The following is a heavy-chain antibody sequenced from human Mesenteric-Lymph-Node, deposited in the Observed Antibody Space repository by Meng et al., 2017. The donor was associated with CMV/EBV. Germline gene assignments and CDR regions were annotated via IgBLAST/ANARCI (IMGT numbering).Heavy chain of an antibody. CDR3: AKDGVYSSSSKIDY. D-gene: IGHD6-6*01. V-gene: IGHV3-23*01. CDR1: GFTFSSYA. J-gene: IGHJ4*02. CDR2: ISGSGGST. Sequence: LKISCAASGFTFSSYAMSWVRQAPGKGLEWVSAISGSGGSTYYADSVKGRFTISRDNAKNSLYLQMNSLRAEDTAVYYCAKDGVYSSSSKIDYWGQGTLVTVSS.